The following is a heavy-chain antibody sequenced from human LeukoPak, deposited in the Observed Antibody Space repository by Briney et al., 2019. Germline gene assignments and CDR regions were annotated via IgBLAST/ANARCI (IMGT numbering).Heavy chain of an antibody. Sequence: ASVKDSCKASGYTFTSYYTHWVRPAPGQGLEWMGIINPSGGSASYAQKFQGRVTMTRDTSTSTVYMELSSLRSEDTAVYYCARDSNGDYAFDYWGQGTLVTVSS. D-gene: IGHD4-17*01. J-gene: IGHJ4*02. CDR1: GYTFTSYY. CDR2: INPSGGSA. CDR3: ARDSNGDYAFDY. V-gene: IGHV1-46*01.